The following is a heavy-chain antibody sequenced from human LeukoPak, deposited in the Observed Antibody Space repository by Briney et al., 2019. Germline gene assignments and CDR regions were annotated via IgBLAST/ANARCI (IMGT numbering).Heavy chain of an antibody. D-gene: IGHD6-13*01. Sequence: SQTLSLTCTVSGGSINSDSYYWSWIRQPAGRGLEWIGRIYTSGSTIYDPSLESRVTIPVDTSKNQFSLKLNSVTAADTAVYYCARGAAVTPWYFQHWGQGTLVTVSS. CDR1: GGSINSDSYY. J-gene: IGHJ1*01. V-gene: IGHV4-61*02. CDR2: IYTSGST. CDR3: ARGAAVTPWYFQH.